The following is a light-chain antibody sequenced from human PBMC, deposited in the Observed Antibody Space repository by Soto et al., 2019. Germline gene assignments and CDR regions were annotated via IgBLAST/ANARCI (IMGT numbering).Light chain of an antibody. Sequence: EIVMTQSPVTLFVSPGERATLSCRASQSVSSNLGWYQQKPGQAPRLLIYGASTRATGIPARFSGSGSGTEFTLTISSLQSEDFAVYDCQQYNNWPPITFGQGTRLEIK. J-gene: IGKJ5*01. CDR1: QSVSSN. CDR3: QQYNNWPPIT. V-gene: IGKV3-15*01. CDR2: GAS.